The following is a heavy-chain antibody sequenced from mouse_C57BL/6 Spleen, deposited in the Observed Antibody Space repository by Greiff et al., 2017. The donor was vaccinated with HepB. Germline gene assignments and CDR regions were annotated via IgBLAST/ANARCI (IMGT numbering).Heavy chain of an antibody. CDR2: IDPENGDT. CDR1: GFNIKDDY. V-gene: IGHV14-4*01. Sequence: EVKVVESGAELVRPGASVKLSCTASGFNIKDDYMHWVKQRPEQGLEWIGWIDPENGDTEYASKFQGKATITADTSSNTAYLQLSSLTSEDTAVYYCTTGRRFAYWGQGTLVTVSA. J-gene: IGHJ3*01. CDR3: TTGRRFAY.